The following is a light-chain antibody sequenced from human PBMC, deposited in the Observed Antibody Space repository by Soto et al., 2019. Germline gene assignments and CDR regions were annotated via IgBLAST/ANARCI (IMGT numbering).Light chain of an antibody. CDR2: TNN. V-gene: IGLV1-44*01. CDR3: AAWDDSLHGHV. Sequence: QSVVTQPPSASGTPGQRVTISCSGSSSNIGSNTVNWYQQLPGTAPKLLIYTNNQRPSGVPDRFSGSKSGTSASLAIRGLQSEDEADYYCAAWDDSLHGHVFGTGTKLTVL. CDR1: SSNIGSNT. J-gene: IGLJ1*01.